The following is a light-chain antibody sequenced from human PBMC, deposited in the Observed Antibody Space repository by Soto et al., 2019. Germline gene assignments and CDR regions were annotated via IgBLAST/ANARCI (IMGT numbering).Light chain of an antibody. CDR3: QQYNNWPMYT. CDR2: DAT. Sequence: EMMMTQSPGTLSVSPGERATLSCRASQSVGNNLAWYQQKPGQAPRLLIYDATTRATGIPAMFSGSGSGAEFTLTISSLQSDDFAVYYGQQYNNWPMYTFGQGTKLEIK. CDR1: QSVGNN. V-gene: IGKV3-15*01. J-gene: IGKJ2*01.